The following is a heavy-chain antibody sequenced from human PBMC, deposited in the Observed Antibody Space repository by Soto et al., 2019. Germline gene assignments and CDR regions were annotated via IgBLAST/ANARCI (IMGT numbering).Heavy chain of an antibody. CDR3: ARGGSSLWFGESPDY. CDR1: GYTFTSYG. V-gene: IGHV1-18*01. CDR2: ISAYNGNT. J-gene: IGHJ4*02. D-gene: IGHD3-10*01. Sequence: ASVKVSCKASGYTFTSYGIIWVRQAPGQGLEWMGWISAYNGNTNYAQKLQGRVTMTTDTSASTAYMELRSLRYDDTAVYYCARGGSSLWFGESPDYWGQGTMVTVYS.